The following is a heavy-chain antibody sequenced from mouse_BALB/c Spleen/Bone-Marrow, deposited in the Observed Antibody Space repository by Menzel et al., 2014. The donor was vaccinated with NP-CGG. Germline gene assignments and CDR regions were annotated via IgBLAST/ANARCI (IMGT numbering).Heavy chain of an antibody. Sequence: QLQQSGPALVKPGASVQVSCKASGYSFTDYNLYWVQQSHGKSLEWIGYLDPYNGGTSYNQKFKGKATLTVDKSSSTAFMHLNSLTSEDSAVYYCARCDYDGGVWFAYWGQGTLVTVSA. CDR2: LDPYNGGT. J-gene: IGHJ3*01. CDR1: GYSFTDYN. D-gene: IGHD2-4*01. CDR3: ARCDYDGGVWFAY. V-gene: IGHV1S135*01.